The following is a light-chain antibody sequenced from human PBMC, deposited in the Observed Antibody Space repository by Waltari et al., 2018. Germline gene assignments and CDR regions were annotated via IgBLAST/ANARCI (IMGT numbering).Light chain of an antibody. Sequence: DIQMTQSPSTLSASVGDIVTLTCRASQSISTWLAWYQQKPGRAPKLLIYKASSLESGAPSRFSGSGSGTEFTLTISSLQPDDFATYYCQQYSSFPRTFGQGTKVEIK. CDR1: QSISTW. CDR2: KAS. J-gene: IGKJ1*01. V-gene: IGKV1-5*03. CDR3: QQYSSFPRT.